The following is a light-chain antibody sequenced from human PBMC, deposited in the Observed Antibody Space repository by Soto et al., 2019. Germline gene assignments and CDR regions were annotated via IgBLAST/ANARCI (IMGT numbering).Light chain of an antibody. CDR1: QNISSW. CDR3: QQYNSYPWT. CDR2: DAA. Sequence: DIQIPQSTSTLSASVGDRVTITCRSSQNISSWLAWYQQKPGKAPRLLIYDAASVESGVPSRFSGSGSGTEFTLTISSLHPDDFATYYCQQYNSYPWTFGQGTKVDIK. V-gene: IGKV1-5*01. J-gene: IGKJ1*01.